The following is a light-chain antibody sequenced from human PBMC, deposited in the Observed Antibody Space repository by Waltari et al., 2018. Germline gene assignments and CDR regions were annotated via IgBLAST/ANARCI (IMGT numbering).Light chain of an antibody. V-gene: IGLV1-40*01. Sequence: QSVLTQPPSVSGAPGQRVTISCTGSSSNIGAGYDVHWYQQLPGTAPKLLIYGNRNRPSGVPDPFVGSQSVTSPSLANTGLQAEDEADYYCQSYDSSLSGFYVFGTGTKVTVL. CDR2: GNR. CDR1: SSNIGAGYD. J-gene: IGLJ1*01. CDR3: QSYDSSLSGFYV.